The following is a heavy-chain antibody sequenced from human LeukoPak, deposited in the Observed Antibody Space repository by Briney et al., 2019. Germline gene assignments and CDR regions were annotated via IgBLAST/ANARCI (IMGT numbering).Heavy chain of an antibody. Sequence: GGSLRLSCAASGFTFSSYAMSWVRQAPGKGLEWVSAISGSGGSTYYADSVKGRFTISRDNSKNTLYLQMNSLRAEDTAVYYCAKDPGYCSGGSCYSYFYGMDVWGQGTTVTVSS. J-gene: IGHJ6*02. D-gene: IGHD2-15*01. CDR2: ISGSGGST. CDR1: GFTFSSYA. CDR3: AKDPGYCSGGSCYSYFYGMDV. V-gene: IGHV3-23*01.